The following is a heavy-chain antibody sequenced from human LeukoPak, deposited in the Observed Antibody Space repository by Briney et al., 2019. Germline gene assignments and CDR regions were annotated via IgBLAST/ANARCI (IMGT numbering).Heavy chain of an antibody. CDR3: ARDPAGEVPDY. D-gene: IGHD7-27*01. J-gene: IGHJ4*02. V-gene: IGHV3-30-3*01. CDR2: ISYDGSNK. Sequence: GGSLRLSCAASGFTFSSYAMHWVRQAPGKGLEWVAVISYDGSNKYYADSVKGRLTISRDNSKNTLYLQMNSLRAEDTAVYYCARDPAGEVPDYWGQGTLVTVSS. CDR1: GFTFSSYA.